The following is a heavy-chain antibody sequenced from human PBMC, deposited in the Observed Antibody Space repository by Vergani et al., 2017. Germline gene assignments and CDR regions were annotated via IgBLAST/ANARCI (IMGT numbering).Heavy chain of an antibody. D-gene: IGHD3-22*01. Sequence: QVQLQESGPGLVKPSQTLSLTCTVSGGSISSGGYYWSWIRQHPGKGLEWIGYIYYSGSTYYNPSLKSRVTISVDTSKNQFSLKLSSVTAADTAVYYCAYSYSSGCPKYGYFDLWGRGTLVTVSS. CDR2: IYYSGST. J-gene: IGHJ2*01. CDR1: GGSISSGGYY. V-gene: IGHV4-31*03. CDR3: AYSYSSGCPKYGYFDL.